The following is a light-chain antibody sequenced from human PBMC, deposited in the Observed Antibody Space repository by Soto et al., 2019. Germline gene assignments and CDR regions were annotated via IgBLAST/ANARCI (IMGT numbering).Light chain of an antibody. J-gene: IGKJ1*01. Sequence: EIVLTQSPATLSLSPGERATLSCRASQSVRNDLVWYHQKPGQAPRVLIYGASTRATGIPARFSGSGSGTEFTLTISSLQSEDFAVYYCQQYNNWPPGTFGQGTKVEIK. CDR1: QSVRND. V-gene: IGKV3-15*01. CDR2: GAS. CDR3: QQYNNWPPGT.